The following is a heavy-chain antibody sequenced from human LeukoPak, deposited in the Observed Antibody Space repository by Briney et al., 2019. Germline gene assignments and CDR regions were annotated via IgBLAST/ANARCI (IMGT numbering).Heavy chain of an antibody. CDR1: GFTFSSYE. V-gene: IGHV3-48*03. CDR2: ISSSGSTI. Sequence: GGSLRLSCAASGFTFSSYEMNWVRQAPGKGLGWVSYISSSGSTIYYADSVKGRFTISRDNAKNSLYLQMNSLRAEDTAVYYCARVADYYDSSGYYVFSGGSNWFDPWGQGTLVTVSS. D-gene: IGHD3-22*01. J-gene: IGHJ5*02. CDR3: ARVADYYDSSGYYVFSGGSNWFDP.